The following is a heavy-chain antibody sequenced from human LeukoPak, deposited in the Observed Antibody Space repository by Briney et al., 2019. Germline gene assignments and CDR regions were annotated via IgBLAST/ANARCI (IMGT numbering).Heavy chain of an antibody. D-gene: IGHD4-23*01. Sequence: SETLSLTCTVSGGSISSYYWSWIRQPPGKGLEWIGYIYYSGSTNYNPSLKSRVTISVDTSKNQFSLKLSSVTAADTAVYYCAREMTMTTVVTRHWYFDLWGRGTLVTVSS. J-gene: IGHJ2*01. CDR3: AREMTMTTVVTRHWYFDL. V-gene: IGHV4-59*01. CDR1: GGSISSYY. CDR2: IYYSGST.